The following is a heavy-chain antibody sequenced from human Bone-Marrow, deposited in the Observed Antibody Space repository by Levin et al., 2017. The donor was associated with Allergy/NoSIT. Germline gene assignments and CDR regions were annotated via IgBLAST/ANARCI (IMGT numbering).Heavy chain of an antibody. V-gene: IGHV1-69*04. D-gene: IGHD2-21*02. Sequence: ASVKVSCKASGGTFSNYGLTWVRQAPGQGLEWMGRFIPILGIGNYAQMFQGRVTITADKSTNTAYMELSSLRSQDTAVYYCARISCGGDCEGAVDIWGQGTMVTVSS. CDR2: FIPILGIG. CDR3: ARISCGGDCEGAVDI. CDR1: GGTFSNYG. J-gene: IGHJ3*02.